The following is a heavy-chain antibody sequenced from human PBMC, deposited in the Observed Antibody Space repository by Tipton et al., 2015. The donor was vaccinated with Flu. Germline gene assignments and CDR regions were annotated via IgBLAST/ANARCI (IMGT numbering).Heavy chain of an antibody. V-gene: IGHV4-39*07. CDR1: GGSISSSSYY. CDR2: IYYSGST. J-gene: IGHJ4*02. Sequence: TLSLTCTVSGGSISSSSYYWGWIRQPPGKGLEWIGSIYYSGSTYYNPSLKSRVTISVDTYKNQFYLKLSSMTAADTAVYYCKRVGGYYDSSGYQSNWGLETLVNVTS. CDR3: KRVGGYYDSSGYQSN. D-gene: IGHD3-22*01.